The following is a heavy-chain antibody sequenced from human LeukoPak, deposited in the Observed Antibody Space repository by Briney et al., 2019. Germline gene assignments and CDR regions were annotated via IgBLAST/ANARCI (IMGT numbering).Heavy chain of an antibody. D-gene: IGHD5-18*01. CDR3: AKSSRPVTAMAFFDY. V-gene: IGHV3-23*01. CDR1: GFTFSSYG. Sequence: PGGSLRLSCAASGFTFSSYGMSWVRQAPGKGLEWVSGISGSGTNTNYADSGKGRFTISRDNSKNTVYLQMKSLRAEDTAVYYCAKSSRPVTAMAFFDYWGQGTLVTVSS. J-gene: IGHJ4*02. CDR2: ISGSGTNT.